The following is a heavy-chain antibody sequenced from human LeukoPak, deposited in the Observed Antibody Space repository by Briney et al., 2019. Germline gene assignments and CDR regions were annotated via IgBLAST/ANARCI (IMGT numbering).Heavy chain of an antibody. J-gene: IGHJ3*02. CDR1: GGSFSGYY. D-gene: IGHD4-23*01. V-gene: IGHV4-34*01. Sequence: SSETLSLTCAVYGGSFSGYYWSWIRQPPGKGLEWIGEINHSGSTNYNPSLKSRVTISVDTSKNQFSLKLSSVTAADSAVYYCARGVYGGNHAGRHAFDIWGQGTMVTVSS. CDR3: ARGVYGGNHAGRHAFDI. CDR2: INHSGST.